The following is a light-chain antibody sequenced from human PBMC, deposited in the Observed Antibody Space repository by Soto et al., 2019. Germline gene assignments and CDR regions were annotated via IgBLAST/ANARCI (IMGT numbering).Light chain of an antibody. Sequence: DIQMTQSPSSVSASVGDRVTITCRASQDISSWLAWYQQRPGKAPKLLIYVASTLQSGVPPRFSGSGSGTDFTLTISSLQPEDFATYYCQQANIFPYTFGQGTKVEIK. CDR1: QDISSW. V-gene: IGKV1-12*01. J-gene: IGKJ2*01. CDR3: QQANIFPYT. CDR2: VAS.